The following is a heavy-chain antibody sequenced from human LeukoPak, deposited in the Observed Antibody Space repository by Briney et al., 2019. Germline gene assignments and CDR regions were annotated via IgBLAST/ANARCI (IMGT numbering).Heavy chain of an antibody. D-gene: IGHD2-15*01. J-gene: IGHJ3*02. CDR2: FDPNSGGT. CDR3: ARVGRASGGSPSRPGAFDI. V-gene: IGHV1-2*02. CDR1: GYTFTGYY. Sequence: ASVKVSCKASGYTFTGYYMHWVRQAPGQGLEWMGWFDPNSGGTNYAQKFQGRVTMTRDTSISTAYMELSRLRSDDTAVYYCARVGRASGGSPSRPGAFDIWGQGTMVTVSS.